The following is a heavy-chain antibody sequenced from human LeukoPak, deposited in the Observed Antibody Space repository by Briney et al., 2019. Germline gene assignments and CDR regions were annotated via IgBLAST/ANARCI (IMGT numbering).Heavy chain of an antibody. CDR1: GDSITSYY. Sequence: SETLSLTCTVSGDSITSYYWNWVRQSPEKGLEWIGYIHHTGKNYYNPSLKSRITMSVDTSKNQFSLKLNSVTAADTAVYYRARHYGPWGQGTLVTVSS. CDR3: ARHYGP. J-gene: IGHJ5*02. CDR2: IHHTGKN. D-gene: IGHD3-16*01. V-gene: IGHV4-59*04.